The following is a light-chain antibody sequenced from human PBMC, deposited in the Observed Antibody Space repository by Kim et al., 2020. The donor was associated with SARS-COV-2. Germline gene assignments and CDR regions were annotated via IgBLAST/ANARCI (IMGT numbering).Light chain of an antibody. CDR1: QSVSSF. J-gene: IGKJ2*01. CDR2: DTS. V-gene: IGKV3-11*01. CDR3: QQRSNWPYT. Sequence: SLSPGERATLSCRASQSVSSFLVWYQQKPGQAPRLLIYDTSNRATGIPARFSGSGSGTDFILTISSLEPEDFAIYYCQQRSNWPYTFGQGTKLEI.